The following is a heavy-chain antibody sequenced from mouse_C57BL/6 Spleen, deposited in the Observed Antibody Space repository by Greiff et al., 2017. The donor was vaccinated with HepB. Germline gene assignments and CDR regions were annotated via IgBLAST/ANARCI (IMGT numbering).Heavy chain of an antibody. Sequence: VQLQQSGPELVKPGASVKLSCKASGYTFTSYDINWVKQRPGQGLEWIGWIYPRDGSTKYNEKFKGKATLTVDTSSSTAYMELHSLTSEDSAVYFCARYGNYPRPYWYFDVWGTGTTVTVSS. V-gene: IGHV1-85*01. CDR2: IYPRDGST. J-gene: IGHJ1*03. CDR3: ARYGNYPRPYWYFDV. D-gene: IGHD2-1*01. CDR1: GYTFTSYD.